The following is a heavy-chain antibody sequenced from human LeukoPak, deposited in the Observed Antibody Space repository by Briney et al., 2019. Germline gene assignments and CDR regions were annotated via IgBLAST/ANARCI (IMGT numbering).Heavy chain of an antibody. V-gene: IGHV3-48*01. CDR2: ISSSSSTI. J-gene: IGHJ4*02. D-gene: IGHD2-2*01. CDR3: ARRYCSSTSCQFDY. CDR1: GFTFSSYS. Sequence: GGSLRLSCAASGFTFSSYSMNWVRQAPGKGLEWVSYISSSSSTIYYADSVKGRFTISRDNAKNSLYLQMNSLRAEDTAVSYCARRYCSSTSCQFDYWGQGTLVTVSS.